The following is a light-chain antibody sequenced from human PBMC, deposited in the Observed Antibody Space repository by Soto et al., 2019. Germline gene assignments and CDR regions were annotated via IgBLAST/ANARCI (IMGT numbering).Light chain of an antibody. V-gene: IGLV2-8*01. CDR1: SSDVGGYNY. CDR2: DVT. Sequence: QSALTQPPSASGSPGQSVTISCTGTSSDVGGYNYVSWYQQHPDKAPKLMIYDVTKRPSGVPDRFSGSKSGNTASLTVSGLQADDEADYYCSSYAGTKNVVFGGGTKVTVL. CDR3: SSYAGTKNVV. J-gene: IGLJ2*01.